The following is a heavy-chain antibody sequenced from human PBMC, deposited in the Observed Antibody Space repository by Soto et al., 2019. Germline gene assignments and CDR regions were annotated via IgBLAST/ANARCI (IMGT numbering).Heavy chain of an antibody. V-gene: IGHV2-70*01. CDR1: GFSLSTSGMC. CDR3: ARIQVGRYFDWQIQVGVFDI. CDR2: IDWHDDK. D-gene: IGHD3-9*01. Sequence: SGPTLVNPTQTLTLTCTFSGFSLSTSGMCVSWIRQPPGKALEWLALIDWHDDKYYSTSLKTRLTISKDTSKNQVFLTLTNMEPVDTATYYCARIQVGRYFDWQIQVGVFDIWGQGTMVTVS. J-gene: IGHJ3*02.